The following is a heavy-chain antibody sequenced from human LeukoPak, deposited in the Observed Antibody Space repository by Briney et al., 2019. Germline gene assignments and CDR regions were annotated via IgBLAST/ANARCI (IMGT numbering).Heavy chain of an antibody. J-gene: IGHJ6*03. CDR3: AKTYSSSSFRYMDV. D-gene: IGHD6-13*01. CDR2: IYYSGST. CDR1: GGSISSSNYY. Sequence: SETLSLSCTVSGGSISSSNYYWGWIRQPPGKGLEWIGSIYYSGSTYYNPSLKSRVTISVDTSKNQFSLKLSSVTAADTAVYYCAKTYSSSSFRYMDVWGKGTTVTVSS. V-gene: IGHV4-39*01.